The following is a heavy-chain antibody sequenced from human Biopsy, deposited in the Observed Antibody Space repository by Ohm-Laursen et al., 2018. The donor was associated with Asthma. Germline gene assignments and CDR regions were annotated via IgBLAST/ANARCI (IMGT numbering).Heavy chain of an antibody. J-gene: IGHJ2*01. CDR2: IYYSGRT. V-gene: IGHV4-39*02. D-gene: IGHD6-6*01. CDR3: ARAVSSSSYWYFDL. CDR1: GDAMSTSGSY. Sequence: SDTLSLTCIVSGDAMSTSGSYWGWIRQFPGKGLEWTGSIYYSGRTYYNPSLESRATISADTSKNHFSLKVTSVTAADTAVYYCARAVSSSSYWYFDLWGRGDLVTVSS.